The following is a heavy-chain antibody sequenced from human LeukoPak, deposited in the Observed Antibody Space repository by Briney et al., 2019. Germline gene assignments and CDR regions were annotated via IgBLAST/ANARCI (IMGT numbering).Heavy chain of an antibody. CDR2: ISYDGNNP. D-gene: IGHD1-1*01. CDR3: AKDQKWLDTRGTTDY. Sequence: GRSLRLSCATSGFTFSRYAMHWVRQAPGKGLEWVPGISYDGNNPYYADSVKGRFTVSRDNSKNTLDLHMNSLRGEDTALYYCAKDQKWLDTRGTTDYWGQGTLVTVSS. CDR1: GFTFSRYA. V-gene: IGHV3-30-3*01. J-gene: IGHJ4*02.